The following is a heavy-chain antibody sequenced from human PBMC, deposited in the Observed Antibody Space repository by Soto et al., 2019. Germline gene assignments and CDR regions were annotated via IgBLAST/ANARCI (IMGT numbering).Heavy chain of an antibody. CDR1: GYTFTTYY. V-gene: IGHV1-46*01. J-gene: IGHJ5*02. CDR2: INPTSGST. D-gene: IGHD1-26*01. Sequence: QVQLVQSGAEVKRPGASVNVSCKAFGYTFTTYYMHWVRQAPGQGLEWMGMINPTSGSTTYAQNFQGRVPMTRDKSTRTVYMELNSLRSEDTAVYYCARLDIVGTSTVPWGQGTLVTVSS. CDR3: ARLDIVGTSTVP.